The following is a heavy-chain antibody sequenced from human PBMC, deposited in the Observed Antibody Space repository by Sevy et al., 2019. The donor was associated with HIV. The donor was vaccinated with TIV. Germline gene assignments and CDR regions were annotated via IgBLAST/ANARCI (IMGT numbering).Heavy chain of an antibody. Sequence: SETLSLTCTVSGGSISTYCWSWIRQPPGKALEWIGHIYYSGSTKYNPSLKSRVTISVDTSKNQFSLKQSSVTAADTAVYYCARVGDIAARRLSFDHWGQGTLVTVSS. CDR2: IYYSGST. CDR3: ARVGDIAARRLSFDH. J-gene: IGHJ4*02. CDR1: GGSISTYC. V-gene: IGHV4-59*01. D-gene: IGHD6-6*01.